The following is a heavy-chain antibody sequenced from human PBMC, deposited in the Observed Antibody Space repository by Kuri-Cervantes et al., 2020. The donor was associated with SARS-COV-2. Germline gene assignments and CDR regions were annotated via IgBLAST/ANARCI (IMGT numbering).Heavy chain of an antibody. D-gene: IGHD1-26*01. Sequence: GGSLRLSCAASGFTVSSYAMSWVRQAPGNGLEWVSSISSSSSYIYYADSVKGRFTISRDNAKNSLYLQMNSLRAEDTAVYYCASGWDHYYYYYMDVWGKGTTVTVSS. V-gene: IGHV3-21*01. CDR2: ISSSSSYI. J-gene: IGHJ6*03. CDR3: ASGWDHYYYYYMDV. CDR1: GFTVSSYA.